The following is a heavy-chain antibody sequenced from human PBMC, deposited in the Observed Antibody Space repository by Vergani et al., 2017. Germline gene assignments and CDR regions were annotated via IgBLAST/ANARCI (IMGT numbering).Heavy chain of an antibody. J-gene: IGHJ6*02. CDR1: GFTFSDYY. D-gene: IGHD3-10*01. V-gene: IGHV3-11*05. CDR3: ARQSPGGVRGYYYYGMDV. CDR2: ISSSSSYT. Sequence: QVQLVESGGGLVKPGGSLRLSCAASGFTFSDYYMSWIRQAPGKGLEGVSYISSSSSYTNYADSVKGRFTIPRDNAKNSLYLQMNSLRAEDTAVDYGARQSPGGVRGYYYYGMDVWGQGTTVTVSS.